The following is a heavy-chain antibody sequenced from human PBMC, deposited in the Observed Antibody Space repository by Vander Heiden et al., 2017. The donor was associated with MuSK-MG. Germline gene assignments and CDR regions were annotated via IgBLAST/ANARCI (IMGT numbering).Heavy chain of an antibody. J-gene: IGHJ4*02. CDR3: ARAPIPDYYDSSGYYFVDY. D-gene: IGHD3-22*01. CDR1: GGTFSSYA. V-gene: IGHV1-69*01. CDR2: IIPIFGTA. Sequence: QVQLVQSGAEVKKPGSSVKVSCKASGGTFSSYAISWVRQGPGQGLEWMGGIIPIFGTANYAQKFQGRVTITADESTSTAYMELSSLRSEDTAVYYCARAPIPDYYDSSGYYFVDYWGQGTLGTVAS.